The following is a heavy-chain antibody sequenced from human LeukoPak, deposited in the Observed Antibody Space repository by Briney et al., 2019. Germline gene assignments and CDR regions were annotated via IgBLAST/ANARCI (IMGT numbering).Heavy chain of an antibody. D-gene: IGHD6-19*01. J-gene: IGHJ4*02. V-gene: IGHV1-46*01. CDR1: GYTFTNHY. CDR2: INLSGSGT. CDR3: ARDALIGNGWYNFDY. Sequence: GASVTVSCKASGYTFTNHYIHWVRQAPGQGLEWLGLINLSGSGTTYAQKFQGRVTMTRDTSTSTVYMEMSSLRSEDTAVYYCARDALIGNGWYNFDYWGQGTLVTASS.